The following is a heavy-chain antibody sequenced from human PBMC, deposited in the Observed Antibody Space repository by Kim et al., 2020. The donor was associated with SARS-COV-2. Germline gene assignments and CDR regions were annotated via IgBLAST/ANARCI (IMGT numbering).Heavy chain of an antibody. D-gene: IGHD3-10*01. CDR2: ISSSSSYI. Sequence: GGSLRLSCAASGFTFSSYSMNWVRQAPGKGLEWVSSISSSSSYIYYADSVKGRFTISRDNAKNSLYLQMNSLRAEDTAVYYCAREGKRITMVRGVIPDYYYYGMDVWGQGTTVTVSS. CDR3: AREGKRITMVRGVIPDYYYYGMDV. CDR1: GFTFSSYS. V-gene: IGHV3-21*01. J-gene: IGHJ6*02.